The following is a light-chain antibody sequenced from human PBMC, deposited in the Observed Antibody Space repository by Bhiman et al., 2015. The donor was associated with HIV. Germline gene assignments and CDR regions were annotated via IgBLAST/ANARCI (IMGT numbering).Light chain of an antibody. CDR3: GSWDNSLSAVV. V-gene: IGLV2-14*03. Sequence: QSALTQPASVSGSPGQSITISCTGTSNDVGAYDYVSWFQQLPGKAPKVMIYDASKRPSGIPDRFSGSKSGTSATLGITGLQTGDEADYYCGSWDNSLSAVVFGGGTRLTVL. CDR2: DAS. J-gene: IGLJ2*01. CDR1: SNDVGAYDY.